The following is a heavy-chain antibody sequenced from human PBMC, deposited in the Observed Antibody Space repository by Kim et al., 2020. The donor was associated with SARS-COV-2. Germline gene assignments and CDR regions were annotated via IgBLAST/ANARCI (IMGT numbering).Heavy chain of an antibody. CDR2: ISSSSSYI. V-gene: IGHV3-21*01. D-gene: IGHD2-21*02. CDR1: GFTFSSYS. J-gene: IGHJ4*02. CDR3: ARDAGDMTSSSFGY. Sequence: GGSLRLSCAASGFTFSSYSMNWVRQAPGKGLEWVSSISSSSSYINYADSVKGRFTISRDNAKNSLYLQMNSLRAEDTAVYYCARDAGDMTSSSFGYWGQGTLVTVSS.